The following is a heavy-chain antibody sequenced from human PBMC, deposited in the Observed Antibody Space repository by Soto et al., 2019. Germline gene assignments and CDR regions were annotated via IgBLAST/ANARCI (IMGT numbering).Heavy chain of an antibody. CDR2: INHSGST. V-gene: IGHV4-34*01. D-gene: IGHD3-10*01. Sequence: QVQLQQWGAGLLKPSETLSLTCAVYGGSFSGYYWSWIRQPPGKGLEWIGEINHSGSTNYNPSLXCGVPRSVDTXXTXFXXSLSSVTAADTAVYYCARARAVLLWFGERGNWFDPWGQGTLVTVSS. J-gene: IGHJ5*02. CDR1: GGSFSGYY. CDR3: ARARAVLLWFGERGNWFDP.